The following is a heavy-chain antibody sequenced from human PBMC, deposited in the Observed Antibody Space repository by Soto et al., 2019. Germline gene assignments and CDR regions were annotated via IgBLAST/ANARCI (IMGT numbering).Heavy chain of an antibody. J-gene: IGHJ6*02. CDR3: ASTIFGVVNNYDYYGMDV. Sequence: QVQLQQWGAGLLKPSETLSLTCAVYGGSFSGYYWSWIRQPPGKGLEWIGEINHSGSTNYNPSLKSQVTISVDTSKNQFSLKLSSVTAADTAVYYCASTIFGVVNNYDYYGMDVWGQGTTVTVSS. CDR2: INHSGST. D-gene: IGHD3-3*01. V-gene: IGHV4-34*01. CDR1: GGSFSGYY.